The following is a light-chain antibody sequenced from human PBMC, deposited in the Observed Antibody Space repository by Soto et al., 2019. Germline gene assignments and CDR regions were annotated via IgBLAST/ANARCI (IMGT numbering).Light chain of an antibody. CDR1: QILLQSNGKTY. V-gene: IGKV2D-29*01. Sequence: EIVMTQTPLSLSVTPGQPASISCTSSQILLQSNGKTYVYWYLQKPGQPPHLLIYELSNRFSGVPDRFSGSGSGTHFTLKISRVEDDYVGVYYCMQSIELPRTFGPGTRVDLK. CDR3: MQSIELPRT. J-gene: IGKJ3*01. CDR2: ELS.